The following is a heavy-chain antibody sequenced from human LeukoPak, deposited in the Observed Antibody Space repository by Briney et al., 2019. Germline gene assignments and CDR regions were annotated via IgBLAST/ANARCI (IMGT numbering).Heavy chain of an antibody. Sequence: PSETLSLTCAVYGGSFSGYYWSRIRQPPGKGLEWIGEINHSGSTNYNPSLKSRVTISVDTSKNQFSLKLSSVTAADTAVYYCARVNRRVITPYYYYGMDVWGQGTTVTVSS. CDR1: GGSFSGYY. CDR3: ARVNRRVITPYYYYGMDV. V-gene: IGHV4-34*01. CDR2: INHSGST. D-gene: IGHD3-22*01. J-gene: IGHJ6*02.